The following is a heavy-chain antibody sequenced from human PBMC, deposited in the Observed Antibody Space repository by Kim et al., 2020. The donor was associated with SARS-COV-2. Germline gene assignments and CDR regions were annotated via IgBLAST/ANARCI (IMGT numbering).Heavy chain of an antibody. CDR2: YTSVRT. J-gene: IGHJ4*02. D-gene: IGHD3-16*02. Sequence: YTSVRTNYTPSLQSRVTMSVDMSKNPFSLKLSSVTAADTAVYYCASALGHWGQGTLVTVSS. V-gene: IGHV4-4*07. CDR3: ASALGH.